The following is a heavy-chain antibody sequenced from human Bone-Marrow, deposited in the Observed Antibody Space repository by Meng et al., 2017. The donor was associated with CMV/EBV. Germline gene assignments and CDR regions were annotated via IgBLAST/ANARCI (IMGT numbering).Heavy chain of an antibody. Sequence: GESLKISCKGSGYSFTSYWIGWVRQMPGKGLEWMGIIYPGDSDTRYSPSFQGQVTISADKSLSTAYLQWSSLKASDNAMYYCARHRFRPPTCGYQHGMDVWGQGTTVTVSS. D-gene: IGHD6-25*01. CDR3: ARHRFRPPTCGYQHGMDV. V-gene: IGHV5-51*01. CDR2: IYPGDSDT. J-gene: IGHJ6*02. CDR1: GYSFTSYW.